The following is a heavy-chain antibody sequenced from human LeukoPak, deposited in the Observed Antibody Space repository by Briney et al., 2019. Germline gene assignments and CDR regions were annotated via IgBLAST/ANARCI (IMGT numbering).Heavy chain of an antibody. CDR1: GFTFSSYA. CDR3: ATLRYFDWLLGY. CDR2: ISGSGVST. V-gene: IGHV3-23*01. Sequence: GRSPRLACAAAGFTFSSYAMSWVRQAPGKGLEWVSAISGSGVSTYYADSVKGRFTISRDNSKNTLYLQMNSLRAEDTAVYYCATLRYFDWLLGYWGQGTLVTVSS. D-gene: IGHD3-9*01. J-gene: IGHJ4*02.